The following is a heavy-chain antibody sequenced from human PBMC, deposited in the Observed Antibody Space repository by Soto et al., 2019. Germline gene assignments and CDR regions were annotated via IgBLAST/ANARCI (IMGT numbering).Heavy chain of an antibody. CDR1: GGTFSSYA. CDR2: IIPIFGTA. J-gene: IGHJ5*01. D-gene: IGHD3-22*01. Sequence: SVKISCKASGGTFSSYAISWVRQAPGQGLEWMGGIIPIFGTANYAQKFQGRVTITADESTSKAYMELSSLRSEDTAVYYCARQLDYDSSGPRAIRLDSRGQGPPLTFCS. CDR3: ARQLDYDSSGPRAIRLDS. V-gene: IGHV1-69*13.